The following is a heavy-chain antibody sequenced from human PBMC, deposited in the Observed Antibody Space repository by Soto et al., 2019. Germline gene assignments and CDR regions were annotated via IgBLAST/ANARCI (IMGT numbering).Heavy chain of an antibody. D-gene: IGHD6-13*01. CDR2: ISGSGGST. Sequence: EVQLLESGGGLVQPGGSLRLSCAASGFTFSNYAVTWVRQDPGKGLEWVSTISGSGGSTYYADSVKGRFTISRDNFKNTLYLQMNSLRAEDTAVYYCAKDQGSSWYEIDYWGQGTLVTVSS. V-gene: IGHV3-23*01. J-gene: IGHJ4*02. CDR1: GFTFSNYA. CDR3: AKDQGSSWYEIDY.